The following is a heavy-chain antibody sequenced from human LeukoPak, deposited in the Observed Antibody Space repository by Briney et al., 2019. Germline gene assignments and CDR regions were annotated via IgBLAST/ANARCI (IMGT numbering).Heavy chain of an antibody. CDR1: GGSIRSSYYY. Sequence: SETLSLTCTVSGGSIRSSYYYWGWIRQPPGKGLEWIGSIYDSGSTYYNPSLKSRVTISVDTSKNQISLKLSSVTAADTAVYYCASKEYYYYGMDIWGQGTTVTVS. V-gene: IGHV4-39*07. CDR3: ASKEYYYYGMDI. J-gene: IGHJ6*01. CDR2: IYDSGST.